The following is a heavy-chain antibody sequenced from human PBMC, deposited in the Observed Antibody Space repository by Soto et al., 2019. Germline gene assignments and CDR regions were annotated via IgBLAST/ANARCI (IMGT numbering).Heavy chain of an antibody. CDR2: ISLYSDGT. CDR3: ARVVPGAEAWFGP. J-gene: IGHJ5*02. V-gene: IGHV1-18*01. Sequence: QVQLVQSGGEVKRPGATAKDPCKTSGYTFSNYGITWVRQAPGPPLEWLGWISLYSDGTNYAQKFKSRVAMTTDTTTTTAYMELRSLRSDDTAVYYCARVVPGAEAWFGPWGQGTLVTVSS. D-gene: IGHD2-2*01. CDR1: GYTFSNYG.